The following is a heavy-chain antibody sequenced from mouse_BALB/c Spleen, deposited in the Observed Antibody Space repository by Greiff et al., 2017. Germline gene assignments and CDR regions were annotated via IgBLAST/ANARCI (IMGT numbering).Heavy chain of an antibody. Sequence: EVMLVESGGGLVKPGGSLKLSCAASGFTFSDYYMYWVRQTPEKRLEWVATISDGGSYTYYPDSVKGRFTISRDNAKNNLYLQMSSLKSEDTAMYYCARVAYYGNYGYFDVWGAGTTVTVSS. D-gene: IGHD2-10*01. J-gene: IGHJ1*01. CDR3: ARVAYYGNYGYFDV. CDR1: GFTFSDYY. V-gene: IGHV5-4*02. CDR2: ISDGGSYT.